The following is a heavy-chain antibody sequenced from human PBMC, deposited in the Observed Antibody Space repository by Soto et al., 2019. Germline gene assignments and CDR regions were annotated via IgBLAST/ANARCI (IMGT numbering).Heavy chain of an antibody. CDR1: GFVFGDYA. J-gene: IGHJ6*02. Sequence: GGSLRLSCTTSGFVFGDYAMTWVRQAPGKGLEWVGFIRNLAYGGTTDYAASVKGRLTISREESKSIVYLQMNSLKIEDTAVYYCARRLLDYGDYYYGMDVWGQGTTVTVSS. CDR3: ARRLLDYGDYYYGMDV. V-gene: IGHV3-49*04. D-gene: IGHD3-10*01. CDR2: IRNLAYGGTT.